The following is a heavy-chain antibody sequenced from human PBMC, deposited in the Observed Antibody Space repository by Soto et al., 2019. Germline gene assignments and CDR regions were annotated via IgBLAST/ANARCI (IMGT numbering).Heavy chain of an antibody. CDR2: INPSGGST. CDR3: ARDGPRKCSSTSCPTPFQH. Sequence: ASVKVSCKASGYTFTSYYMHWVRQAPGQGLEWMGIINPSGGSTSYAQKFQGRVTMTRDTSTSTVYMELSSLRSEDTAVYYCARDGPRKCSSTSCPTPFQHWGQGTLVTVSS. V-gene: IGHV1-46*03. J-gene: IGHJ1*01. D-gene: IGHD2-2*01. CDR1: GYTFTSYY.